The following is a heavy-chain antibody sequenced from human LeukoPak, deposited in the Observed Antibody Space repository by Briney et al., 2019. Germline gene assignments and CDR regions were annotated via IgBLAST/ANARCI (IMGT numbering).Heavy chain of an antibody. D-gene: IGHD4-23*01. CDR3: ARADGTNSGTNAFDV. Sequence: APVKVSCKTSGYRFNVYDILLVRQAPGHGLDYVGWISTYTGRAEYAQKFQGRVSVITDTSTSTAYLELTNLTSSDTGLYYCARADGTNSGTNAFDVCGLGTMVTVAS. CDR2: ISTYTGRA. J-gene: IGHJ3*01. V-gene: IGHV1-18*01. CDR1: GYRFNVYD.